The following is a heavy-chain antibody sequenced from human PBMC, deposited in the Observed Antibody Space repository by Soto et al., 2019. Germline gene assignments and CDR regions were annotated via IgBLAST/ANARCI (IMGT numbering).Heavy chain of an antibody. J-gene: IGHJ4*02. D-gene: IGHD3-22*01. CDR1: GFTISSYG. V-gene: IGHV3-33*01. CDR2: IWYDGSNK. CDR3: AREGYYDSKGDHYFDY. Sequence: QVQLVESGGGVVQPGRSLRLSCAASGFTISSYGMHWVRQAPGKGLEWVAVIWYDGSNKYYADSVNGRFTISRDNSKNTLYLQMNSLRAEDTAVYYCAREGYYDSKGDHYFDYWGQGTLVTVSS.